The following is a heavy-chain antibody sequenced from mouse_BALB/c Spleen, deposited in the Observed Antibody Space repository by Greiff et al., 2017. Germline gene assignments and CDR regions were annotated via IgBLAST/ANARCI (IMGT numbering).Heavy chain of an antibody. V-gene: IGHV5-6-5*01. J-gene: IGHJ2*01. CDR1: GFTFSSYT. Sequence: EVKLVESGGGLVQPGGSLKLSCAASGFTFSSYTMSWVRQTPEKRLEWVAYISSGGSTYYPDSVKGRFTISRDNARNILYLQMSSLRSEDTAMYYCARGPYFDYWGQGTTLTVSS. CDR2: ISSGGST. CDR3: ARGPYFDY.